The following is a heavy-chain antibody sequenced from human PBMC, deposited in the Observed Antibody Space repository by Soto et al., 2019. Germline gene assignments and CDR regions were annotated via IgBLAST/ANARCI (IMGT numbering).Heavy chain of an antibody. CDR3: ARPPLVYNWFDP. Sequence: QVQLVESGGGVVQPGRSLRLSCAASGFTFSSYAMHWVRQAPGKGLEWVAVISYDGSNKYYADSVKRRFTISRDNSKNTLYLQMNSLTAEDTAVPYCARPPLVYNWFDPWGLGNLVTDSS. J-gene: IGHJ5*02. CDR2: ISYDGSNK. D-gene: IGHD1-26*01. V-gene: IGHV3-30-3*01. CDR1: GFTFSSYA.